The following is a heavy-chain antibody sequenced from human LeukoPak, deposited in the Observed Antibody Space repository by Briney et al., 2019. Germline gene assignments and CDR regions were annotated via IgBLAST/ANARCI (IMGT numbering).Heavy chain of an antibody. V-gene: IGHV3-23*01. CDR1: RFTFSRYA. CDR3: AKDLFAGDSVAGYFDY. Sequence: GGSLRLSCAASRFTFSRYAMSWVRQAPGKGLEWVSIISGSGGNTNYADSVQGRFTVSRDDSKNTVYLQMNSLRAEDTAVYYCAKDLFAGDSVAGYFDYWGQGTLVTVSS. J-gene: IGHJ4*02. CDR2: ISGSGGNT. D-gene: IGHD6-19*01.